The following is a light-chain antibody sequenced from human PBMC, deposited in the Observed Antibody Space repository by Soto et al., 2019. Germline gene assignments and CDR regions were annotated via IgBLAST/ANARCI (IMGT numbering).Light chain of an antibody. J-gene: IGKJ4*01. CDR1: HDIARW. Sequence: GARVAITCRARHDIARWLAWYQQQPGKAPRLLIYAASSLQSGVPTRFSGSGSGTDFTLTITNLQPEDSAVYYCQQVKGFPLTFGGGTKVDIK. V-gene: IGKV1-12*01. CDR2: AAS. CDR3: QQVKGFPLT.